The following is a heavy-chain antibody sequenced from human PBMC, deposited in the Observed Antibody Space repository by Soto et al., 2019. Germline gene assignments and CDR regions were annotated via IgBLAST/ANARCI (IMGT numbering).Heavy chain of an antibody. Sequence: QLQLQESGPGLVKPSETLSLTCTVSGGSISSSSYYWGWIRQPPGKGLEWIGSIYYSGSTYYNPSLKSRATMSXXTXKXXFSLKLSSVTAADTAVYYCARLRVVVPAAALGFDPWGQGTLVTVSS. CDR3: ARLRVVVPAAALGFDP. J-gene: IGHJ5*02. V-gene: IGHV4-39*01. D-gene: IGHD2-2*01. CDR2: IYYSGST. CDR1: GGSISSSSYY.